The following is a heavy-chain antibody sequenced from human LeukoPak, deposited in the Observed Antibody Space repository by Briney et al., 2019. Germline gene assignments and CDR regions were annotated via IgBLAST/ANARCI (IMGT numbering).Heavy chain of an antibody. D-gene: IGHD5-18*01. V-gene: IGHV4-34*01. CDR3: ARSEWIQPYFDY. CDR2: INHSGST. J-gene: IGHJ4*02. CDR1: GGSFSGYY. Sequence: SETLSLTCAVYGGSFSGYYWSWIRQPPGKGLEWVGEINHSGSTNYNPSLKSRVTISVDTSKNQFSLKLSSVTAADTAVYYCARSEWIQPYFDYWGQGTLVTVSS.